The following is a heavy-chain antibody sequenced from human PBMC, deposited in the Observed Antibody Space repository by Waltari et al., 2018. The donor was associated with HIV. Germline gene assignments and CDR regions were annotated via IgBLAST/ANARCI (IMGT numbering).Heavy chain of an antibody. J-gene: IGHJ5*02. CDR3: STSGWLDH. CDR1: GMSFSHAW. CDR2: ITTKADGESV. D-gene: IGHD6-25*01. V-gene: IGHV3-15*02. Sequence: EVQLVESGGAIVKPGESLRLSCAVSGMSFSHAWRSWVRQAPGKGLEWIARITTKADGESVDYAEVVRDRFTITRDDSTSTLFLQMSSLKTEDTALYYCSTSGWLDHWGQGTRVTVSS.